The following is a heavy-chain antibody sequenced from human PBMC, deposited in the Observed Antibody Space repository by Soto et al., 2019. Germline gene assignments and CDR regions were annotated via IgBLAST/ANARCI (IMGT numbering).Heavy chain of an antibody. D-gene: IGHD2-8*01. Sequence: AASLKISCSTSGYNFRTFWIGWLRQMPGKGLEWMGLIYPDDSETKYSPSFEGQVTMSSDTYISTTYLQWGSLQASDTAIYYCPRGRHNGGEGYFDFWGQGTLVTVTS. CDR3: PRGRHNGGEGYFDF. J-gene: IGHJ4*02. V-gene: IGHV5-51*01. CDR2: IYPDDSET. CDR1: GYNFRTFW.